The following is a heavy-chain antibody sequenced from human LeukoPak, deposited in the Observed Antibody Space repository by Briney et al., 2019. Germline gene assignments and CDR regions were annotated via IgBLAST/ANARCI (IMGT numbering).Heavy chain of an antibody. V-gene: IGHV4-4*07. D-gene: IGHD6-13*01. Sequence: SETLSLTCTVSGGSISSYYWSWIRQPPGKGLEWIGRIYTSGSTNYNPSLKSRVTMSVDTSKNQFSLKLSSVTAADTAVYYCARVGSLSRGRNWFDPWGQGTLVTVSS. CDR3: ARVGSLSRGRNWFDP. CDR1: GGSISSYY. J-gene: IGHJ5*02. CDR2: IYTSGST.